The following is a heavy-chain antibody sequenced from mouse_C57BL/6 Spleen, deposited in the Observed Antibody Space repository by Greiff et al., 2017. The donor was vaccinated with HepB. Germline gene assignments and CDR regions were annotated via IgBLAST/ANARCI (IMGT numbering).Heavy chain of an antibody. Sequence: EVQLVESGGGLVKPGGSLKLSCAASGFTFSDYGMHWVRQAPEKGLEWVAYISSGSSTIYYADTVKGRFTISRDNAKNTLFLQMTSLRSEDTAMYYCARGVTGAYYYAMDYWGQGTSVTVSS. D-gene: IGHD4-1*01. V-gene: IGHV5-17*01. CDR2: ISSGSSTI. CDR1: GFTFSDYG. CDR3: ARGVTGAYYYAMDY. J-gene: IGHJ4*01.